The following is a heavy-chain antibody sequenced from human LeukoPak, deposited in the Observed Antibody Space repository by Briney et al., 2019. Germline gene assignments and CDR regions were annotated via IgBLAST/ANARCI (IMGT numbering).Heavy chain of an antibody. Sequence: ASVKVSCKASGYTFTGYYMHWVRQAPGQGLEWMGWINPNSGGTNYAQKFQGRVTITRNTSISTAYMELSSLRSEDTAVYYCARVRAIFGVLALNYWGQGTLVTVSS. D-gene: IGHD3-3*01. CDR3: ARVRAIFGVLALNY. J-gene: IGHJ4*02. V-gene: IGHV1-2*02. CDR2: INPNSGGT. CDR1: GYTFTGYY.